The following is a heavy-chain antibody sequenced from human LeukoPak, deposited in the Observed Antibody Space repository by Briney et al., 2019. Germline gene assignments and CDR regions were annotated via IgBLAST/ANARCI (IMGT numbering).Heavy chain of an antibody. CDR1: GVSVSSGSYY. CDR3: ASSKPQYSTGWYYFDY. D-gene: IGHD6-19*01. Sequence: SETLSLTCTVSGVSVSSGSYYWSWIRQPPGKGLEWIGYIYYSGSANYNPSLKSRVTISIDTSKNQFSLKLTPVTAADTAVYYCASSKPQYSTGWYYFDYWGQGTLVTVSS. CDR2: IYYSGSA. V-gene: IGHV4-61*01. J-gene: IGHJ4*02.